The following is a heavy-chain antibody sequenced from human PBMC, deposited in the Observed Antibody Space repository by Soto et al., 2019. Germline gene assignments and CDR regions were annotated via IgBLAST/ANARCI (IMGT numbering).Heavy chain of an antibody. J-gene: IGHJ4*02. D-gene: IGHD6-13*01. Sequence: QVQLQESGPGLVKPSQTLSRTCTVSGGSISSGGYYWSWIRQHPGKGLEWIGYIYYSGSTYYNPSLKSRVIISVDTSKNQFSLKLSSVTAADTAVYYCARYEVSSSSPRFDYWGQGTLVTVSS. CDR1: GGSISSGGYY. CDR2: IYYSGST. V-gene: IGHV4-31*03. CDR3: ARYEVSSSSPRFDY.